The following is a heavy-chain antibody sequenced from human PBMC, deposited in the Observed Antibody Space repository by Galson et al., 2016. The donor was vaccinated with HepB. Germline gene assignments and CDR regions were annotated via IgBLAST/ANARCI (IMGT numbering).Heavy chain of an antibody. CDR3: ARGDLIGYFDL. D-gene: IGHD3-3*01. J-gene: IGHJ2*01. CDR2: IWYDENNK. V-gene: IGHV3-33*01. Sequence: SLRLSCAVSGFTFSNYGMHWVRQAPGKGLEWVAVIWYDENNKNYADSVKGRFTISRDISKNTLYLQMNSLRVEDTAVYYFARGDLIGYFDLWGRGTLVTVSS. CDR1: GFTFSNYG.